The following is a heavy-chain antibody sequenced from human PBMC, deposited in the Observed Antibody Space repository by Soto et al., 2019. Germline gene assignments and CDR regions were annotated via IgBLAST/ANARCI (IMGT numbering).Heavy chain of an antibody. V-gene: IGHV4-31*03. CDR1: GGSISSGGYY. D-gene: IGHD3-9*01. J-gene: IGHJ2*01. Sequence: PSETLSLTCTVSGGSISSGGYYWSWIRQHPGKGLEWIGYIYYSGSTYYNPSLKSRVTLSVDTSKNHFSLKLTSVTAADTAVYYCARGTDTWFFALWGRGTLVTVS. CDR2: IYYSGST. CDR3: ARGTDTWFFAL.